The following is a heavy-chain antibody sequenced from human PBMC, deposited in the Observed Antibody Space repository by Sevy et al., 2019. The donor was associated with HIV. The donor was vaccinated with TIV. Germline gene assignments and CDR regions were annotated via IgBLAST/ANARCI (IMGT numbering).Heavy chain of an antibody. D-gene: IGHD3-10*01. Sequence: GGSLRLSCAASGFTFDDYAMLWVRQAPGKGLEWVSLISWDGGSTYYAESVKGRFTISRDNSKNSLYLQMNSLRAEDTALYYCAKVGLGELLLELYYMDVWGKWTTVTVSS. CDR2: ISWDGGST. CDR3: AKVGLGELLLELYYMDV. J-gene: IGHJ6*03. CDR1: GFTFDDYA. V-gene: IGHV3-43D*04.